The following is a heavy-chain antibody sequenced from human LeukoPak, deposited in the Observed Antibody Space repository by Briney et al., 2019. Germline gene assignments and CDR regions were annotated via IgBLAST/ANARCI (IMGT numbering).Heavy chain of an antibody. CDR1: GFAFSASG. V-gene: IGHV3-30*02. CDR3: AKSGQGYCSGSSCFVY. Sequence: GGSLRLSCAASGFAFSASGMHWVRQAPGKGLDWVAFIRYDGSNKYYADSVKGRFTISRDNSKNTLYLQMNSLRAEDTAVYYCAKSGQGYCSGSSCFVYWGQGTLVTVSS. D-gene: IGHD2-15*01. CDR2: IRYDGSNK. J-gene: IGHJ4*02.